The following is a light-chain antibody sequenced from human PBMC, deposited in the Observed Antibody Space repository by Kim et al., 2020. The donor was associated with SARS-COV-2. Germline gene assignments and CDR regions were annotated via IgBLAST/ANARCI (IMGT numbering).Light chain of an antibody. CDR1: SGNIASNY. V-gene: IGLV6-57*04. J-gene: IGLJ3*02. CDR3: QSYDNTNQV. CDR2: EDT. Sequence: NFMLTQPHSVSESPGKTVTISCTRSSGNIASNYMQWYQQRPGSAPTIVIYEDTQRPSGVPDRFPGSIDSSSNSASLTISGLKTEDEADYYCQSYDNTNQVFGGGTQLTVL.